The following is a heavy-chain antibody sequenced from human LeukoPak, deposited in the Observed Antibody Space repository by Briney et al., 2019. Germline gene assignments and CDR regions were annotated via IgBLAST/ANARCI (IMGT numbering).Heavy chain of an antibody. D-gene: IGHD4-4*01. CDR3: AGTTTTCCNQ. Sequence: GGSLRLSCAASGFTFSSYAMSWVRQAPGKGLEWVSAISGSGGSTYYADSVMGRFIISRDNAKNMLFLQMNSLSADDTAVYYCAGTTTTCCNQWGQGTLVTVSS. J-gene: IGHJ4*02. CDR2: ISGSGGST. CDR1: GFTFSSYA. V-gene: IGHV3-23*01.